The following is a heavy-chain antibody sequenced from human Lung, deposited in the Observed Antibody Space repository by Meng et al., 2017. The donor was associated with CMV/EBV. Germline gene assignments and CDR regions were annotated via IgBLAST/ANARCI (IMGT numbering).Heavy chain of an antibody. D-gene: IGHD5-18*01. J-gene: IGHJ5*02. CDR2: ISGSVGNT. CDR1: GFPFRSYA. Sequence: SCAASGFPFRSYAMSWVRQAPGKGLEWVSSISGSVGNTYYADSVKGRFTISRDNSGDTLYMQMSNLRAEDTAVYYCAREEAMVGYYTNWLDAWGQGAXVTVTS. V-gene: IGHV3-23*01. CDR3: AREEAMVGYYTNWLDA.